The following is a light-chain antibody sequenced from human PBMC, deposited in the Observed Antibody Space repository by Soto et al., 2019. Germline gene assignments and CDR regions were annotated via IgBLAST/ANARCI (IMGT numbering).Light chain of an antibody. J-gene: IGLJ3*02. Sequence: QSALTQPASVSGSPGQSITMSCTGTNSDIGGYNYVSWHQQYPGKAPKLMMYEVSYRPSGVSNRFSGSKSGNTASLTISGRQAEDEADYYCSSYASSSTLVFGGGTKLTVL. V-gene: IGLV2-14*01. CDR1: NSDIGGYNY. CDR3: SSYASSSTLV. CDR2: EVS.